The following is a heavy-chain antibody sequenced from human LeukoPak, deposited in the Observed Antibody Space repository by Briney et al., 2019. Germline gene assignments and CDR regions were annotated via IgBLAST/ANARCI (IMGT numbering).Heavy chain of an antibody. V-gene: IGHV4-34*01. CDR2: INHSGST. J-gene: IGHJ4*02. CDR3: ARVPSPTYYYGSGSYSPFDY. Sequence: PSETLSLTCAVYGGSFSGYYWSWIRQPPGKGLEWIGEINHSGSTNYNPSLESRVTISVDTSKNQFSLKLSSVTAADTAVYYCARVPSPTYYYGSGSYSPFDYWGQGTLVTVSS. CDR1: GGSFSGYY. D-gene: IGHD3-10*01.